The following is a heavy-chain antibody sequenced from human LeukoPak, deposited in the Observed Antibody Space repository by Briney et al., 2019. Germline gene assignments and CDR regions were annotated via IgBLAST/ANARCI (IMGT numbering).Heavy chain of an antibody. J-gene: IGHJ4*02. CDR3: AKGDSSGYYSNFDY. V-gene: IGHV3-9*03. D-gene: IGHD3-22*01. Sequence: GGSLRLSCAASGFTLDDYAMHWVRQAPGKGLEWVSGISWNSGTIGYADSVKGRFTISRDNAKNSLYLQMNSLRAEDMALYYCAKGDSSGYYSNFDYWGQGTLVTVSS. CDR2: ISWNSGTI. CDR1: GFTLDDYA.